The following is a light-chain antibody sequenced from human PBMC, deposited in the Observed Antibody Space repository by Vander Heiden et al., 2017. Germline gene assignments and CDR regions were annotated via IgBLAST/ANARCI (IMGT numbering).Light chain of an antibody. J-gene: IGKJ2*01. CDR1: QGIRND. V-gene: IGKV1-17*01. CDR2: GAS. Sequence: ILLSQSPSSLSASVGNRVPITCLARQGIRNDLGWYQQKPGKAPNRLNDGASSLQNGGPSRCSGSGSGTECTHTSSSLQPEDLATDDCRQHNSHPYTFGQGTKLEIK. CDR3: RQHNSHPYT.